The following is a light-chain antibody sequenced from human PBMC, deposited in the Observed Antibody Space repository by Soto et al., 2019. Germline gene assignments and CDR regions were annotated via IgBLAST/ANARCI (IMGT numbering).Light chain of an antibody. Sequence: EIVLTQSPGTLSLSPGERATLSCRASQSVNNSFLAWYQQKPGQAPRLLIYGASSRATDIPDRFSGSGSGTDFTLTISRLEPEDFAVYYCQQYGTSPITFGQGTRLEIK. CDR3: QQYGTSPIT. J-gene: IGKJ5*01. V-gene: IGKV3-20*01. CDR2: GAS. CDR1: QSVNNSF.